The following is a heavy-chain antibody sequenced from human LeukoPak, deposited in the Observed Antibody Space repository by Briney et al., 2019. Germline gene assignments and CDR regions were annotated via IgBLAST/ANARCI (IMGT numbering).Heavy chain of an antibody. J-gene: IGHJ4*02. CDR2: IIPIFGTA. Sequence: SVKVSCKASGGTFSSYAISWVRQAPGQGLEWMGGIIPIFGTANYAQKFQGRVTITADESTSTAYMELSSLRSEDTAVYYCARGVWSGYQTFDYWGQGTLVTVSS. D-gene: IGHD3-3*01. V-gene: IGHV1-69*01. CDR1: GGTFSSYA. CDR3: ARGVWSGYQTFDY.